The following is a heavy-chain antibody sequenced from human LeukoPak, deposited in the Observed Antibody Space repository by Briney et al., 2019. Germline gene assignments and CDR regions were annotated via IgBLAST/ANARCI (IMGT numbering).Heavy chain of an antibody. D-gene: IGHD3-3*01. CDR1: GFTFSSYW. CDR3: ARLKRGGFWSGYFHYYYYMDV. V-gene: IGHV3-7*01. J-gene: IGHJ6*03. Sequence: PGGSLRLSCAASGFTFSSYWMSWVRQAPGKGLEWVANIKQDGSEKYYVDSVKGRFTISRDNAKNSLYLQMNSLRAEDTAVYYCARLKRGGFWSGYFHYYYYMDVWGKGTTVTVSS. CDR2: IKQDGSEK.